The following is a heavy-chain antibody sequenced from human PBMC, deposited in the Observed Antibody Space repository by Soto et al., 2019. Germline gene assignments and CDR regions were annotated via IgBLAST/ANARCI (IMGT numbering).Heavy chain of an antibody. J-gene: IGHJ3*02. D-gene: IGHD4-17*01. CDR1: GGSISSYY. V-gene: IGHV4-59*01. CDR2: IYYSGST. Sequence: SETLSLTCTVSGGSISSYYWSWIRQPPGKGLEWIGYIYYSGSTNYNPSLKSRVTISVDTSKNQFSLKLSSVTAADTAVYYCARELTTVTTLGGEFDAFDIWGQGTMVTVSS. CDR3: ARELTTVTTLGGEFDAFDI.